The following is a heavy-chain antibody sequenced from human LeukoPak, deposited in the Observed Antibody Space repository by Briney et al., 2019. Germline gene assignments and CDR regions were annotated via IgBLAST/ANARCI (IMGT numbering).Heavy chain of an antibody. J-gene: IGHJ4*02. V-gene: IGHV1-18*01. CDR3: AIARSKSVLRYFDWLSSPPGY. D-gene: IGHD3-9*01. Sequence: ASVKFSRKASVYTFTLQCISCVREAPGQGLEWMGWISAYNGNTNYAQKLEGRVTMTIDTSTSTAYMELSSLRSDDTAVYYCAIARSKSVLRYFDWLSSPPGYWGQGTLVTVSS. CDR2: ISAYNGNT. CDR1: VYTFTLQC.